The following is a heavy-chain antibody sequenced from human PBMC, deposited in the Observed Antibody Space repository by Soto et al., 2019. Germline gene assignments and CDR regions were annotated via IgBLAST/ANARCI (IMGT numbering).Heavy chain of an antibody. CDR3: ARGYSSTWAKSWFDP. CDR2: ISADSGET. J-gene: IGHJ5*02. Sequence: QPQLVQSGAEVTRPGASVKVSCKASGYTFTSYGIIWVRQPPGQGLEWVGWISADSGETDYAQNFNGRLTLTTDASTTTAYMELRSLRPDDTAVYYCARGYSSTWAKSWFDPWGQGTLVSVSS. CDR1: GYTFTSYG. V-gene: IGHV1-18*04. D-gene: IGHD6-13*01.